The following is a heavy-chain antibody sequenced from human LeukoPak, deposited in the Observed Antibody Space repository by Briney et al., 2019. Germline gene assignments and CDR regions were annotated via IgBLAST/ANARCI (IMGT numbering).Heavy chain of an antibody. CDR1: RFTFSSYS. CDR3: AKTYGSLYYYGMDV. Sequence: GGSLRLSCAASRFTFSSYSMNWVCQARGKGLEWVSSISGSRDYIYYAESVKGRFTISRDNAKNSLYLQMNSLRVEDTAVYYCAKTYGSLYYYGMDVWGQGTTVTVSS. V-gene: IGHV3-21*01. CDR2: ISGSRDYI. J-gene: IGHJ6*02. D-gene: IGHD3-10*01.